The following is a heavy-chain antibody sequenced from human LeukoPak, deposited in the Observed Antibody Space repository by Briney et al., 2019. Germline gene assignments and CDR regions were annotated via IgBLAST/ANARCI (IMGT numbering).Heavy chain of an antibody. CDR3: ASHPARFGELDWFDP. J-gene: IGHJ5*02. CDR2: IYYSGST. V-gene: IGHV4-39*01. Sequence: SETLSLTCTVSGGSISSSSSYWGWIRQPPGKGLAWIGSIYYSGSTYYNPSLKSRVTISVDTSKNQFSLKLSSVTAADTAVYYCASHPARFGELDWFDPWGQGTLVTVSS. CDR1: GGSISSSSSY. D-gene: IGHD3-10*01.